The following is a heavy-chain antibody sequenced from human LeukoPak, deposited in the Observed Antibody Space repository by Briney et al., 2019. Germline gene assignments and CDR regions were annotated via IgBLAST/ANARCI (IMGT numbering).Heavy chain of an antibody. V-gene: IGHV1-69*06. Sequence: ASVKVSCKASGGTFSSYAISWVRQAPGQGLEWMGGIIPIFGTANYAQKFQGRVTITADKSTSTAYMELSSLRSEDTAVYYCARGYSSSWYWNWFDPWGQGTLVTVSS. CDR3: ARGYSSSWYWNWFDP. J-gene: IGHJ5*02. CDR2: IIPIFGTA. D-gene: IGHD6-13*01. CDR1: GGTFSSYA.